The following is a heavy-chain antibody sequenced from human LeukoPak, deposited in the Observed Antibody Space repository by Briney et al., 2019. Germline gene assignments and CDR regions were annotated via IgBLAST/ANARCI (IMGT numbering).Heavy chain of an antibody. Sequence: GGSLRLSCAASGFSFNDYAMHWVRQGPGKGLEWVSLISGDGGRTFYADSVKGRFTISRDNRKNSLYLQMNSLRTEDTAFYYCAKDILERGYSDYWGQGTLVTVSS. CDR1: GFSFNDYA. J-gene: IGHJ4*02. D-gene: IGHD4-23*01. CDR3: AKDILERGYSDY. V-gene: IGHV3-43*02. CDR2: ISGDGGRT.